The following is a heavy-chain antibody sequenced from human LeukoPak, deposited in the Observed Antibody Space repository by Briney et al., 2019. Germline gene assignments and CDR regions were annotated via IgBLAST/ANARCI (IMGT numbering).Heavy chain of an antibody. CDR3: AEDQNYDFWSGYYTYWFDP. V-gene: IGHV3-21*04. J-gene: IGHJ5*02. CDR1: GFTFSSYS. CDR2: ISSSSSYI. D-gene: IGHD3-3*01. Sequence: GGSLRLSCAASGFTFSSYSMNWVRQAPGKGLEWVSSISSSSSYIYYADSVKGRFTISRDNSKNTLYLQMNSLRAEDTAVYYCAEDQNYDFWSGYYTYWFDPWGQGTLVTVSS.